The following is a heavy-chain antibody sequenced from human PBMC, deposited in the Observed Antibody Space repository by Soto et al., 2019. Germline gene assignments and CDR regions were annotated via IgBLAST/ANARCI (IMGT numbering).Heavy chain of an antibody. D-gene: IGHD2-15*01. CDR1: GGTFSSYA. CDR2: IIPIFGTA. CDR3: ARDRCSGGSCYPIFGDNCFDP. Sequence: QVQLVQSGAEVKKPGSSVKVSCKASGGTFSSYAISWVRQAPGQGLEWMGGIIPIFGTANYAQKFQGRVTITADESTSTAYMELSSLRSEDTAVYYCARDRCSGGSCYPIFGDNCFDPWGQGTLVTVSS. V-gene: IGHV1-69*01. J-gene: IGHJ5*02.